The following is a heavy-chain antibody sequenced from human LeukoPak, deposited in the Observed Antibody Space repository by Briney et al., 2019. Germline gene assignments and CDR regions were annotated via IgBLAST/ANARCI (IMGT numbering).Heavy chain of an antibody. CDR3: ATGEYYGSGSLDV. V-gene: IGHV1-24*01. CDR1: GYTLTELS. D-gene: IGHD3-10*01. J-gene: IGHJ6*02. Sequence: ASVKVSCKVSGYTLTELSMHWVRQAPGKGLEWMGGFDPEDGETIYAQKFQGRVTMTEDTSTDTAYMELSSLRPEDTAVYYCATGEYYGSGSLDVWGQGTTVTVSS. CDR2: FDPEDGET.